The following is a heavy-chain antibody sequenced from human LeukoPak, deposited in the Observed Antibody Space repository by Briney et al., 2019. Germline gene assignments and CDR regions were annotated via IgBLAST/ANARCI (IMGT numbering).Heavy chain of an antibody. D-gene: IGHD6-13*01. CDR2: INWNGGST. V-gene: IGHV3-20*04. CDR3: ARDRESSWYFLPNPYNWFDP. J-gene: IGHJ5*02. Sequence: RPGGSLRLSCAASGFTFDDYGMSWVRQAPGKGLEWVSGINWNGGSTGYADSVKGRFTISRDNAKNSLYLQMNSLRAEDTALYYCARDRESSWYFLPNPYNWFDPWGQGTLVTVSS. CDR1: GFTFDDYG.